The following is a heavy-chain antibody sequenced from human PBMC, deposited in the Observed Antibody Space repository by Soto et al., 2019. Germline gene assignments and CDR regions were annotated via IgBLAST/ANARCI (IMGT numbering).Heavy chain of an antibody. CDR3: ARKDNGGKYYQYGMDV. CDR2: IWYDGSNK. J-gene: IGHJ6*02. V-gene: IGHV3-33*01. D-gene: IGHD4-17*01. Sequence: QVQLVESGGGVVQPGRSLRLSCAASGFTFSAYDMHWVRQAPGKGLEWVAVIWYDGSNKYYADSVKGRFTISRDNSNNTMYLQMNSLRAEDKAVYYCARKDNGGKYYQYGMDVWGQGTTVTVSS. CDR1: GFTFSAYD.